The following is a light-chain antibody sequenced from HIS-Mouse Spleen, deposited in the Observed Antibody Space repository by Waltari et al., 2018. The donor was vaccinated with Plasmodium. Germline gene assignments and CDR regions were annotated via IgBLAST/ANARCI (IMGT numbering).Light chain of an antibody. Sequence: EIVMTQSPATLSVSPGERATLSCRASQSVSSNLAWYQQNPGQAPRFLIYGASTRATGIPARFSGSGSGTEFTLTISSLQSEDFAVYYCQQYNNWSFTFGPGTKVDIK. CDR1: QSVSSN. J-gene: IGKJ3*01. V-gene: IGKV3-15*01. CDR3: QQYNNWSFT. CDR2: GAS.